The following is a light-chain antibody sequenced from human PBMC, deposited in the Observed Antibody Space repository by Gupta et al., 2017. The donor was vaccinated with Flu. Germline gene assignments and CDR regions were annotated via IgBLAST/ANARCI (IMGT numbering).Light chain of an antibody. CDR1: QSVSSN. CDR2: GAS. J-gene: IGKJ1*01. V-gene: IGKV3-15*01. CDR3: QQHNSYPGT. Sequence: PATLSASPGERATLSCRASQSVSSNLAWYQQKPGQAPRLLIYGASTRATGIPARFSGSGSGTEFTLTISSLQSEDFAVYYCQQHNSYPGTFGQGTKVEIK.